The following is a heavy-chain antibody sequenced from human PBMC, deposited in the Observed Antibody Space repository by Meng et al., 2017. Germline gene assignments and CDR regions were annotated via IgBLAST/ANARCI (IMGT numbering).Heavy chain of an antibody. CDR3: ARELSTMIVPGGWFDP. CDR2: IYTSGNT. J-gene: IGHJ5*02. CDR1: GDSISNYY. Sequence: SETLSLTCTVSGDSISNYYWSWIRQPAGKGLEWIGRIYTSGNTNYNPSLKSRVTMSVDTSKNQFSLNLSSVTAADTAVYYCARELSTMIVPGGWFDPWGQGTLVTVSS. V-gene: IGHV4-4*07. D-gene: IGHD3-22*01.